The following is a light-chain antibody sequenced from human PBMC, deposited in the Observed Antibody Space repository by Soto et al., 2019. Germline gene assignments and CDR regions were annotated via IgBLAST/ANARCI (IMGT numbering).Light chain of an antibody. V-gene: IGKV1-5*03. Sequence: DIQMTQSPSTLSASVGDRVTITCRASQSISSWLVWYQQKPGKAPKLLIYKASSLESGVPSRFSGSGSGTEFTLPISSLQPDDFATYYCQQYNSYPYTFGQGTKLEIK. CDR2: KAS. CDR3: QQYNSYPYT. J-gene: IGKJ2*01. CDR1: QSISSW.